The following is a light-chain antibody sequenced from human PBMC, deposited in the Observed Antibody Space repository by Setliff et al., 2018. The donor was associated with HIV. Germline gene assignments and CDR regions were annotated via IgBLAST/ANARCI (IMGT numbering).Light chain of an antibody. CDR1: SSDIGGYTY. V-gene: IGLV2-14*01. J-gene: IGLJ1*01. CDR3: SSSTNISTYI. Sequence: QSVLTQPASVYGSPGQSITISCTGTSSDIGGYTYVSWYQQHPGKAPKLIIFEVSHRPSGVSNRLSGANSGNTASLIISWLQSEDEADYYCSSSTNISTYIFGSGTKVTVL. CDR2: EVS.